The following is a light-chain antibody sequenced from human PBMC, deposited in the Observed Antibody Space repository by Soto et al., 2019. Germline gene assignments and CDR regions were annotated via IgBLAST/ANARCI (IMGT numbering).Light chain of an antibody. CDR3: QKSDSTPYT. CDR2: DAS. V-gene: IGKV1-39*01. CDR1: QTISTY. Sequence: DIQMNQSPSSLSASVGDRVTIPCRASQTISTYLNWYQQKPGKANRLLIYDASSLLSGVPSRFSGSGSGTDFTLTIASLQPEEFSTYYCQKSDSTPYTFGKGTKVDIK. J-gene: IGKJ2*01.